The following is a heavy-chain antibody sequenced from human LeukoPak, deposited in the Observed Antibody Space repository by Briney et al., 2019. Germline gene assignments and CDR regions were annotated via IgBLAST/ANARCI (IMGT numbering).Heavy chain of an antibody. V-gene: IGHV1-2*06. D-gene: IGHD1-26*01. CDR3: ARSRPTKGIVGATSSSYYFDY. Sequence: ASVKVSCKASGYTFTGHYMHWVRQAPGQGLEWMGRINPNSGGTNYAQKFQGRVTMTRDTSISTAYMELSRLRSDDTAVYYCARSRPTKGIVGATSSSYYFDYWGQGTLVTVSS. CDR2: INPNSGGT. CDR1: GYTFTGHY. J-gene: IGHJ4*02.